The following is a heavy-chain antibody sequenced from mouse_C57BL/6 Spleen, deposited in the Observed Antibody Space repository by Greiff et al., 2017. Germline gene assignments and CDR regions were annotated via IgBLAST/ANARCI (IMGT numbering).Heavy chain of an antibody. CDR3: AKDKKINYDAMDY. Sequence: QVQLQQSGPGLVQPSQSLSITCTVSGFSLTSYGVHWVRQSPGKGLEWLGVIWRGGSTDYNAAFMSRLSITKDNSKSQVFFKMNSLQADDTAIYCWAKDKKINYDAMDYWGQGTSLTVSS. CDR2: IWRGGST. CDR1: GFSLTSYG. J-gene: IGHJ4*01. V-gene: IGHV2-5*01.